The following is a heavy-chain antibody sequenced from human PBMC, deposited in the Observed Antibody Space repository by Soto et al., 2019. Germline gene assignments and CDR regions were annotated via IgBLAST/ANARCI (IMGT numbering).Heavy chain of an antibody. D-gene: IGHD3-10*01. CDR2: INSDGTTA. V-gene: IGHV3-74*01. CDR1: GFTFSTNL. J-gene: IGHJ4*02. Sequence: PGGSLRLSCAASGFTFSTNLMHWVRQGPGKGLVWVSRINSDGTTAAYADSVQGRFTISRDNAKNTLYLHMTSLRGEDTAVYYCAKDGEGVANFDYWGQGTPVPVSS. CDR3: AKDGEGVANFDY.